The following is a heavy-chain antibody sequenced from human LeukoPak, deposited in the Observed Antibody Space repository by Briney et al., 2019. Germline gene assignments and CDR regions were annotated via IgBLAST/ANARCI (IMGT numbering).Heavy chain of an antibody. Sequence: ASVKVSCKASGYTFTGYYMHWVRQAPGQGLEWMGWINPNSGGTNYAQKFQGRVTITRDTSITTASMELSRLRSDDTAVYYCASGLRFLEWTHFDYWGQGTLVTVSS. CDR3: ASGLRFLEWTHFDY. V-gene: IGHV1-2*02. CDR1: GYTFTGYY. CDR2: INPNSGGT. D-gene: IGHD3-3*01. J-gene: IGHJ4*02.